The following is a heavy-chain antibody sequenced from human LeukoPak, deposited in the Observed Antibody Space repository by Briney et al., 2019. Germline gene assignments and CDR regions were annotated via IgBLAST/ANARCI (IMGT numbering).Heavy chain of an antibody. CDR1: GFTFSDYY. Sequence: PGGSLRLSCAASGFTFSDYYMSWIRQAPGKGLEWVSFISSGGYTISCADSVKGRFTISRDNAKNSLYLQMNNLRAEDTAMYYCARDRTRETFDHWGQGTLVTVSS. CDR3: ARDRTRETFDH. D-gene: IGHD1-1*01. J-gene: IGHJ4*02. V-gene: IGHV3-11*04. CDR2: ISSGGYTI.